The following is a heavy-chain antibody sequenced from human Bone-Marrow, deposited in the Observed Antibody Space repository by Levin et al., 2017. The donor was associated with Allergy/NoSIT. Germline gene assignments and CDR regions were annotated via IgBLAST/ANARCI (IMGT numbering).Heavy chain of an antibody. CDR3: ARIPGSPTQWEVLSDAFDV. Sequence: GGSLRLSCEASGFRFSSYGMHWVRQAPGKGLEWVAFIWHDGSNKYYADSVKGRFTISRDNSKSTLYLQMNSLRVEDTAVYYCARIPGSPTQWEVLSDAFDVWGQGTVVTVSS. V-gene: IGHV3-33*01. CDR2: IWHDGSNK. CDR1: GFRFSSYG. J-gene: IGHJ3*01. D-gene: IGHD1-26*01.